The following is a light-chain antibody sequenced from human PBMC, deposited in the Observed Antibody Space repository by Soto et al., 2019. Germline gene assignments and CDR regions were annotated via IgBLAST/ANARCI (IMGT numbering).Light chain of an antibody. CDR2: EVS. Sequence: QSALTQPASVSGSLGQSITISCTGTSSDVGGYNYVSWYQQHPGKAPKFLIYEVSNRPSGVSNRFSGSKSGNTASLTISGLQAEDEAYYYCSSYTSSSTPVVFGGGTKLTVL. CDR1: SSDVGGYNY. J-gene: IGLJ2*01. CDR3: SSYTSSSTPVV. V-gene: IGLV2-14*01.